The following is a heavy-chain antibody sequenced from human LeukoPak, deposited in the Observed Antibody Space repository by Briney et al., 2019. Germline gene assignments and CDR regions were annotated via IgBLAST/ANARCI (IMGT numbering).Heavy chain of an antibody. D-gene: IGHD1-26*01. CDR2: INHSGST. J-gene: IGHJ4*02. Sequence: SETLSLTCAVYGGSFSGYHWSWIRQPRGKGVEWIGEINHSGSTNYNPSLKSRVTISVDTSKNQFSLKLSSVTAADTAVYYCASGSYNYFDYWGQGTLVTVSS. CDR1: GGSFSGYH. CDR3: ASGSYNYFDY. V-gene: IGHV4-34*01.